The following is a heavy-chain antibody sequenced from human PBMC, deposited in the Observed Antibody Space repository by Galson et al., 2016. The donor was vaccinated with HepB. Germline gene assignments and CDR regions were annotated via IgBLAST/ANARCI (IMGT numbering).Heavy chain of an antibody. J-gene: IGHJ4*02. CDR3: ARTYAGDYGDYIIDS. CDR2: INHSGDT. CDR1: GGSFSGYY. Sequence: SETLSLTCAVFGGSFSGYYWSWIRQPPGEGLEWIGEINHSGDTNYNPSLKSRVTISLDTSKNHLSLNLTSVTAADTAVYYCARTYAGDYGDYIIDSWGQGTLVIVSS. D-gene: IGHD4-17*01. V-gene: IGHV4-34*01.